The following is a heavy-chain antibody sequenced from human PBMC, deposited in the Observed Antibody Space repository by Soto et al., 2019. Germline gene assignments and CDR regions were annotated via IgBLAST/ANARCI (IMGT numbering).Heavy chain of an antibody. CDR2: IYYSGST. J-gene: IGHJ4*02. CDR1: GGSISSGGYY. V-gene: IGHV4-31*03. D-gene: IGHD5-18*01. Sequence: QVQLQESGPGLVKPSQTLSLTCTVSGGSISSGGYYWSWIRQHPGKGLEWLGYIYYSGSTYYHPSLKRRVTISIDTSKNQSSLKLSSVTAADTAVYYCARGRNTAMVPYFDYWGQGTLVTVSS. CDR3: ARGRNTAMVPYFDY.